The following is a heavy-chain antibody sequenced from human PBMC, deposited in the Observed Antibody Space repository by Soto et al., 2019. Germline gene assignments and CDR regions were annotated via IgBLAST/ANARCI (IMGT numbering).Heavy chain of an antibody. CDR1: GGSISSYY. V-gene: IGHV4-59*08. D-gene: IGHD5-18*01. CDR3: ERRYGSCFDY. Sequence: SETLSLTCTVSGGSISSYYWSWFRQPPGKGLEWIGYIYYSGSTNYNPSLKSRVTISVDTSKNQFSLKLSSVTAADTAVYYCERRYGSCFDYWGQGTLVTVSS. CDR2: IYYSGST. J-gene: IGHJ4*02.